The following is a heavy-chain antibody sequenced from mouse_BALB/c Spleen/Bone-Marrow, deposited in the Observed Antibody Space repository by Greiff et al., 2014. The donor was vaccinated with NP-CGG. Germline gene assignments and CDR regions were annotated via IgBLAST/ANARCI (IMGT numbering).Heavy chain of an antibody. CDR1: GFTFSDYY. CDR2: ISNGGGST. CDR3: ARPTIYYDYDGYAMDY. J-gene: IGHJ4*01. Sequence: LQQSGGGLVQPGGSLKLSCATSGFTFSDYYMYWVRQTPEKRLEWVAYISNGGGSTYYPDTVKGRFTISRDNAKNTLYLQMSRLKSEDTAMYYCARPTIYYDYDGYAMDYWGQGTSVTVSS. D-gene: IGHD2-4*01. V-gene: IGHV5-12*02.